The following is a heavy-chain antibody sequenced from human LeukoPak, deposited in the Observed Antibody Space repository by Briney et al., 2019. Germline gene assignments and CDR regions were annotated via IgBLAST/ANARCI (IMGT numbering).Heavy chain of an antibody. J-gene: IGHJ4*02. D-gene: IGHD3-22*01. CDR2: NVGSGDTT. CDR3: AKGVRRSSDYSSPVDY. V-gene: IGHV3-23*01. Sequence: GGSLRLSCAASGFTFSSYAMNWVRQAPGKGLEWVSGNVGSGDTTYYADSVKGRRFTISRDNSKNTLYLQMNSVRAEDTAVYYCAKGVRRSSDYSSPVDYWGQGTLVTVSS. CDR1: GFTFSSYA.